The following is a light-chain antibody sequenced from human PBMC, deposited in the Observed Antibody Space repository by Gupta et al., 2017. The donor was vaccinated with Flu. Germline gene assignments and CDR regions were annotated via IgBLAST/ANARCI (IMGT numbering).Light chain of an antibody. CDR1: HSVSSN. CDR2: GAS. J-gene: IGKJ4*01. CDR3: QQYNKWPPLT. Sequence: VMSQPPATLSVSPGESATLFCRASHSVSSNLAWYQQKPGQAPRLLIYGASTRATGIPARFSGGGSGTEFTLTISSLQSEDFAVYYCQQYNKWPPLTFGGGTKVEIK. V-gene: IGKV3-15*01.